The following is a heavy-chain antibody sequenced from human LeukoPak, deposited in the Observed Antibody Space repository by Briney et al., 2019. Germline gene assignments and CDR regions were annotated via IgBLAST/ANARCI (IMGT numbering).Heavy chain of an antibody. V-gene: IGHV3-49*03. J-gene: IGHJ6*03. CDR3: TRDWERYCYSTSCYFYMDV. CDR1: GFTFGDYA. Sequence: PGGSLRLSCTASGFTFGDYAMSWFRQAPGKGREWVGFIRSKAYGGTTEYAASVKGRFTISRDDSKSIAYLQMNSLQTEDTAVYYCTRDWERYCYSTSCYFYMDVWGKGTTVTISS. CDR2: IRSKAYGGTT. D-gene: IGHD2-2*01.